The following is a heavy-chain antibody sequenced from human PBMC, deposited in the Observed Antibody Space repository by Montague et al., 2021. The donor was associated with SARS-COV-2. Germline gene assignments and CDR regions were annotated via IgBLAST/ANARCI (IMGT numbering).Heavy chain of an antibody. J-gene: IGHJ4*02. CDR2: ISSSSSYI. Sequence: SLRLSCAASGFTFSSYSTNWVRQAPGKGLEWVSSISSSSSYIYYADSVKGRFTISRDNAKNSLYLQMNSLRAEDTAVYYCARAGTYYDILTGYAELGYFDYWGQGTLVTVSS. D-gene: IGHD3-9*01. V-gene: IGHV3-21*01. CDR3: ARAGTYYDILTGYAELGYFDY. CDR1: GFTFSSYS.